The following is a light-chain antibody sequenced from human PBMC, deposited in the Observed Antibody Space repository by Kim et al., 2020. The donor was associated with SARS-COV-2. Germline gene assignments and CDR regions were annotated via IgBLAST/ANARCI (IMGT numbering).Light chain of an antibody. CDR3: QQRSIWPLT. CDR2: EAA. V-gene: IGKV3-11*01. CDR1: KDINRS. J-gene: IGKJ4*01. Sequence: SLSPGERATRSCRASKDINRSLGWYQQKPGQAPRLLIYEAANRATGIPGRFSGSGSGTDFTLTISSLEPEDFAVYYCQQRSIWPLTFGGGTKLEIK.